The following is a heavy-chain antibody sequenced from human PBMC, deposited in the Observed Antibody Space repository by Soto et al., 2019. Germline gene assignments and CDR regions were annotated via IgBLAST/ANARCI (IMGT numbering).Heavy chain of an antibody. CDR2: ISYDGSNK. J-gene: IGHJ6*03. CDR3: AKTGYYYYYMDV. CDR1: GFTFSSYG. Sequence: GGSLRLSCAASGFTFSSYGMHWVRQAPGKGLEWVAVISYDGSNKYYADPVKGRFTISRDNSKNTLYLQMNSLRAEDTAVYYCAKTGYYYYYMDVWGKGTTVTVSS. V-gene: IGHV3-30*18.